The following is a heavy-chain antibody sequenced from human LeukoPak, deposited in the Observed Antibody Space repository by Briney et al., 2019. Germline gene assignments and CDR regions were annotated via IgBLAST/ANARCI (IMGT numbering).Heavy chain of an antibody. CDR1: GYTFTSYG. V-gene: IGHV1-18*01. CDR3: ARSLRFLEWPHPHNWFDP. J-gene: IGHJ5*02. CDR2: IGAYNGNT. D-gene: IGHD3-3*01. Sequence: GASVKVSCKASGYTFTSYGINWVRQAPAQGLEWMGWIGAYNGNTKYAQELQGRGTMTKDPSTSTGYMALRSLRSDDTAVYYCARSLRFLEWPHPHNWFDPWGQGTLVTVSS.